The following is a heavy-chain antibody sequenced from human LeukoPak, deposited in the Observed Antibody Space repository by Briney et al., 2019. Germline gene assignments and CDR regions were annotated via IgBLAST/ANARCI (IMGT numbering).Heavy chain of an antibody. CDR2: ISSSSSYI. V-gene: IGHV3-21*01. J-gene: IGHJ6*02. CDR3: ARDVGAVAGIYYYYGMDV. CDR1: GFTFSSYS. D-gene: IGHD6-19*01. Sequence: PGGSLRLSCAASGFTFSSYSMNWVRQAPGKGLEWVSSISSSSSYIYYADSVKGRFTISRDNAKNSLYLQMNSLRAEDTAVYYCARDVGAVAGIYYYYGMDVWGQGNTVTVSS.